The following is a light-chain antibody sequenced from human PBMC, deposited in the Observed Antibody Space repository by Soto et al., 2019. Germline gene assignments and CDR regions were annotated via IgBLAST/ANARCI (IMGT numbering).Light chain of an antibody. Sequence: AIRMTQSPSSFSASTGDRVTITCRASQGISSYLAWYQQKPGKAPKLLIYAASTLQSGVPSRFSGSGSETDFTLTSSCLQSEDFATYYCQQYYSYPFTFGPGTKVDIK. J-gene: IGKJ3*01. CDR3: QQYYSYPFT. CDR1: QGISSY. V-gene: IGKV1-8*01. CDR2: AAS.